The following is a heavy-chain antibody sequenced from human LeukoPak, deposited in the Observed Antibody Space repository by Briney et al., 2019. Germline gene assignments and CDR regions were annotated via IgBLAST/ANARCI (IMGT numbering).Heavy chain of an antibody. J-gene: IGHJ4*02. CDR3: ASGSDYYDSSRIGY. CDR1: GGSISSGGYY. CDR2: IYYSGST. D-gene: IGHD3-22*01. V-gene: IGHV4-31*03. Sequence: SETLSLTRTVSGGSISSGGYYWSWIRQHPGKGLEWIGYIYYSGSTYYNPSLKSRVTISVDTSKNQFSLKLSSVTAVDTAVYYCASGSDYYDSSRIGYWGQGTLVTVSS.